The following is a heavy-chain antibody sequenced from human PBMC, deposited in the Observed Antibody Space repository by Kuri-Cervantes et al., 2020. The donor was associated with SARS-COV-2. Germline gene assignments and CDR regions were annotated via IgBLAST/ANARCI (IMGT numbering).Heavy chain of an antibody. CDR1: GYTFTGYY. J-gene: IGHJ4*02. V-gene: IGHV1-2*02. D-gene: IGHD6-19*01. CDR3: ARASVAGTTLDY. Sequence: ASVKVSCKASGYTFTGYYMHWVRQAPGQGLEWMGWINPNSGGTNYAQKFQGRVTITRDTSISTAYMELSRLRSDDTAVYYCARASVAGTTLDYWGQGTLVTVSS. CDR2: INPNSGGT.